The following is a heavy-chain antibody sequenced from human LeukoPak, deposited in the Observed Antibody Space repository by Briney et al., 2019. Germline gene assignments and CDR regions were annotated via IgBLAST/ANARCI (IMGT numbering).Heavy chain of an antibody. CDR2: IYYSGST. J-gene: IGHJ3*02. CDR1: GGSLSSSTYY. CDR3: ARPLSGSSSWHGDAFDI. Sequence: SETLSLTCTVSGGSLSSSTYYWGRIRQPPGKGLEWIGSIYYSGSTYYNASLKSRVTISADTSKNQFSLKLSSVTAADTAVYYCARPLSGSSSWHGDAFDIWGQGTMVTVSS. D-gene: IGHD6-13*01. V-gene: IGHV4-39*01.